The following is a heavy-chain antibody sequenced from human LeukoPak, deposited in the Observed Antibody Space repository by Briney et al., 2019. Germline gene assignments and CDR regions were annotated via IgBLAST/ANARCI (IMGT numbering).Heavy chain of an antibody. Sequence: GGSLRLSCVASGFTFNNYAMNWVRQAPGKGLGWVSGISANGDTTYYVDSVRGRFTISRDNSKNSVFLQMNSLRDADTAVYYCVKDFWPARDGGGYYSPFEYWGEGTLVTVSS. V-gene: IGHV3-23*01. D-gene: IGHD3-22*01. CDR3: VKDFWPARDGGGYYSPFEY. CDR1: GFTFNNYA. CDR2: ISANGDTT. J-gene: IGHJ4*02.